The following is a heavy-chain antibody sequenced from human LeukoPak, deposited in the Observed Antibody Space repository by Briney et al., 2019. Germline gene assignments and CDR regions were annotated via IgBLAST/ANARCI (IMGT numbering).Heavy chain of an antibody. J-gene: IGHJ4*02. V-gene: IGHV3-30*02. CDR1: GFTFSSYG. CDR3: AKDRASTSWGYYFDY. Sequence: GRSLRLSCAASGFTFSSYGMHWVRQAPGKGLEWVAFIRYDGSNKYYADSVKGRFTISRDNSKNTLYLQMNSLRAEDTAVYYCAKDRASTSWGYYFDYWGQGTLVTVSS. D-gene: IGHD2-2*01. CDR2: IRYDGSNK.